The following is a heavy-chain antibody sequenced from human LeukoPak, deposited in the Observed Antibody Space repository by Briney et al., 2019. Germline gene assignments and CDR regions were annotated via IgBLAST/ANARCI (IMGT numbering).Heavy chain of an antibody. CDR1: GFTVTTKY. V-gene: IGHV3-53*01. CDR2: IYSGATT. CDR3: ARVGDHFHWNLDL. J-gene: IGHJ2*01. Sequence: PGGSLRLSCAASGFTVTTKYMNWVRQAPGKGLEWVSIIYSGATTYYADSVKGRFTSSRDISKNTVSLQVNSLRAEDTAVYFCARVGDHFHWNLDLWGRGTLVTVSS. D-gene: IGHD3-3*02.